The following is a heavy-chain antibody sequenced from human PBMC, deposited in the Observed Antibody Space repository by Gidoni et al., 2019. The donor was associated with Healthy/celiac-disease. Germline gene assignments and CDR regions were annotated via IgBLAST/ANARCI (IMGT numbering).Heavy chain of an antibody. J-gene: IGHJ4*02. CDR3: ARDPRSGYDFWSGYYFDY. Sequence: QVQLVQSGAEVKKPGASVKVSCKASGYTFTSYGISWVRQAPGQGLEWMGWISAYNGNTNYAQKLQGRVTMTTDTSTSTAYMELRSLRSDDTAVYYCARDPRSGYDFWSGYYFDYWGQGTLVTVSS. CDR1: GYTFTSYG. V-gene: IGHV1-18*04. D-gene: IGHD3-3*01. CDR2: ISAYNGNT.